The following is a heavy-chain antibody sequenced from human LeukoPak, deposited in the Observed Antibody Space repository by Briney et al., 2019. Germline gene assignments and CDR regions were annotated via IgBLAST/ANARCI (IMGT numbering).Heavy chain of an antibody. Sequence: SGGSLRLSCAASGFTFSSYAMSWVRQAPGKGLEWVSSITGTGGSTYYADSVKGRFTISRDNSKNTLYLQMNSLRAEDTAVYFCAKAQQWLPPAFDYWGQGTLVTVST. D-gene: IGHD6-19*01. CDR3: AKAQQWLPPAFDY. CDR1: GFTFSSYA. J-gene: IGHJ4*02. V-gene: IGHV3-23*01. CDR2: ITGTGGST.